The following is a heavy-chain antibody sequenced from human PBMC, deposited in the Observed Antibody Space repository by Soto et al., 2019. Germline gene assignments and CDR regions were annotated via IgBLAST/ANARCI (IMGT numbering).Heavy chain of an antibody. CDR1: GFILTSDY. Sequence: SVKVAFKRSGFILTSDYMRWGRQAPGQGLEWMGIIDPSGGSTTDAQKFQGRITMTRDTSTSTVYMELSSLRSEDAAVYYCARTEQWLVPPFDYWGQGTLVTVSS. CDR3: ARTEQWLVPPFDY. D-gene: IGHD6-19*01. J-gene: IGHJ4*02. V-gene: IGHV1-46*01. CDR2: IDPSGGST.